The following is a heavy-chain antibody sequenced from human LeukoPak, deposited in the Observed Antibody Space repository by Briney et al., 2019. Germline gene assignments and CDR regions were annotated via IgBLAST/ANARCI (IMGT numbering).Heavy chain of an antibody. CDR1: GFTFSDYN. CDR2: ISRSGSTK. Sequence: PGGSLRLSCAASGFTFSDYNMRWIRQAPGKGLEWVSSISRSGSTKYYADSVKGRFTIFRDNAKNSLFLQMNSLRAEDTAVYYCARDPYSGTYGDTYYYYMDVWGKGTTVTISS. CDR3: ARDPYSGTYGDTYYYYMDV. D-gene: IGHD1-26*01. V-gene: IGHV3-11*04. J-gene: IGHJ6*03.